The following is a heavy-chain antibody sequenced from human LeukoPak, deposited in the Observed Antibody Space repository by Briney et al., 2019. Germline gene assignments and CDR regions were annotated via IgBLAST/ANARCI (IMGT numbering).Heavy chain of an antibody. J-gene: IGHJ4*02. Sequence: ASVKVSCKASGYTFTGYYMHWVRQAPGRGLEWMGWINPNSGGTKYAQKFQGRVTMTRDTSISTAHMELSRLRSDDSAVYYCARDPGRSGFHFDYWGQGTLVTVSS. V-gene: IGHV1-2*02. CDR2: INPNSGGT. D-gene: IGHD3-3*01. CDR1: GYTFTGYY. CDR3: ARDPGRSGFHFDY.